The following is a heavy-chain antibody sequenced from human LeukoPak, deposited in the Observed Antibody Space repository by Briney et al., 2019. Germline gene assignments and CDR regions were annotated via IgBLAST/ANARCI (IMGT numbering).Heavy chain of an antibody. J-gene: IGHJ3*02. CDR1: EFTLRSHW. Sequence: GEPLSHPRAASEFTLRSHWMHFIRQAHGKGLVWVSRINTDGSSTSYADSVKGRFTISRDNAKNTLYLQMNSLRAEDTAVYYCARDVGTVVTYDAFDIWGQGTMVTVSS. CDR3: ARDVGTVVTYDAFDI. V-gene: IGHV3-74*01. CDR2: INTDGSST. D-gene: IGHD4-23*01.